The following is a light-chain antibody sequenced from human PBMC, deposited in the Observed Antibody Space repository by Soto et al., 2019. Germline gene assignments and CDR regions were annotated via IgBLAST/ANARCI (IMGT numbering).Light chain of an antibody. CDR3: QQYNHY. V-gene: IGKV1-5*03. CDR1: QNINDW. CDR2: KAS. J-gene: IGKJ3*01. Sequence: DIQMTQSPSTLSASVGDRVTITCRASQNINDWLAWYQQKPGKAPKLLIYKASTLKSGVPSRFSGSGSGTEFTLTNNSLQPDDFATYYCQQYNHYFGPGTKVDVK.